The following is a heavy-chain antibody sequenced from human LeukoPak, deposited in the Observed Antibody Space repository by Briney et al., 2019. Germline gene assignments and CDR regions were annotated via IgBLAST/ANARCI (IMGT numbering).Heavy chain of an antibody. CDR3: ARDSSSWYFDY. D-gene: IGHD6-13*01. Sequence: GGPLRLSCAASGFTFSSYAMHWVRQAPGKGLEWVAVISYDGSNKYYADSVKGRFTISRDNSKNTLYLQMNSLRAEDTAVYYCARDSSSWYFDYWGQGTLVTVSS. J-gene: IGHJ4*02. CDR1: GFTFSSYA. CDR2: ISYDGSNK. V-gene: IGHV3-30-3*01.